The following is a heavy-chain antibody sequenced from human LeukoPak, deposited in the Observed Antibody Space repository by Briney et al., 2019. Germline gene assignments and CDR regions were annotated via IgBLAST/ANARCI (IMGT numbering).Heavy chain of an antibody. J-gene: IGHJ3*01. V-gene: IGHV4-59*01. Sequence: SETLSLTCTVSGGSISSYYWSWIRQPPGKGLEWIGYIYYSGSTNYNPSLKSRVTISVDTSKNQFSLKLSSVTAADTAVYYCATRGYSYALDAFDLWGQGTMVTVCS. CDR1: GGSISSYY. CDR3: ATRGYSYALDAFDL. CDR2: IYYSGST. D-gene: IGHD5-18*01.